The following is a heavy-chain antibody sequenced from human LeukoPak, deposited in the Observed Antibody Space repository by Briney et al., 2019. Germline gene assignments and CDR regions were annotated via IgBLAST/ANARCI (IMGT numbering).Heavy chain of an antibody. V-gene: IGHV1-8*01. J-gene: IGHJ3*02. CDR2: MNPNSGNT. CDR3: ARVYGDYVLDAFDI. D-gene: IGHD4-17*01. Sequence: ASVKVSCTASGYTFTSYDINWVRQATGQGLEWMGWMNPNSGNTGYAQKFQGRVTMTRNTSISTAYMELSSLRSEDTAVYYCARVYGDYVLDAFDIWGQGTMVTVSS. CDR1: GYTFTSYD.